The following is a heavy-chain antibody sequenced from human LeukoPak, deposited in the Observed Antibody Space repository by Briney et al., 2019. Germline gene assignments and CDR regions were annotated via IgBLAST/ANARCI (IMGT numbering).Heavy chain of an antibody. J-gene: IGHJ5*02. CDR3: AREGIVGAGNWFDP. V-gene: IGHV3-9*01. D-gene: IGHD1-26*01. CDR1: GFTFDDYA. CDR2: ISWNSGSI. Sequence: PGRSLRLSCAASGFTFDDYAMHWVRQAPGKGLEWVSGISWNSGSIGYADSVRGRFTISRDNAKNSLYLQMNSLRAEDTAVYYCAREGIVGAGNWFDPWGQGTLVTVSS.